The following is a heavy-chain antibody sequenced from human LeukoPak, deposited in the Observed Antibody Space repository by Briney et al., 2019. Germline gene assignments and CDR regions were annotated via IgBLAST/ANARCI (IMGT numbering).Heavy chain of an antibody. CDR2: IYYSGYT. Sequence: SETLSLTCTVSGGSISNYYWTWIRQPPGKGLEWIGFIYYSGYTNYNPSLNSRVAVSVDTSKNQFSLKLSSVTAADTAVYYCAKHQLERREVAFDIWGQGTMVTVFS. CDR1: GGSISNYY. J-gene: IGHJ3*02. CDR3: AKHQLERREVAFDI. V-gene: IGHV4-59*08. D-gene: IGHD1-1*01.